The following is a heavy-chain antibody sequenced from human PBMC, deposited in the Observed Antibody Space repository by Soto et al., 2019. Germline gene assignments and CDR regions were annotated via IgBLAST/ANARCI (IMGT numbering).Heavy chain of an antibody. CDR2: IIPIFLAA. Sequence: SVKVSCKASGGTLSNFAISWVRQAPGQGLEWMGGIIPIFLAANYAQKFQGRVTITADESTNTAYLELRNLTSEDTAVYYCARVEQWLVAWWFDPWGQGTLVTVSS. J-gene: IGHJ5*02. D-gene: IGHD6-19*01. V-gene: IGHV1-69*13. CDR3: ARVEQWLVAWWFDP. CDR1: GGTLSNFA.